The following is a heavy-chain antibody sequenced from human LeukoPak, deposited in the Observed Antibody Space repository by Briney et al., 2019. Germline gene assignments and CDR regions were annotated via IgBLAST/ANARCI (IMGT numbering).Heavy chain of an antibody. D-gene: IGHD2-15*01. Sequence: SQTLSLTCTVSGGSISSGSYYWSWIRQPAGKGLEWIGRIYTSGSTNYNPSLKSRVTISVDTSKNQFSLKLSSVTAADTAVYYRARVSGYCSGGSCPPVGIWGQGTMVTVSS. J-gene: IGHJ3*02. CDR1: GGSISSGSYY. CDR2: IYTSGST. V-gene: IGHV4-61*02. CDR3: ARVSGYCSGGSCPPVGI.